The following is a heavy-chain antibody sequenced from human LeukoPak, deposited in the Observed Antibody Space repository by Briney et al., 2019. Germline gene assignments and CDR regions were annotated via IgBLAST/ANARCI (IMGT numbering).Heavy chain of an antibody. J-gene: IGHJ4*02. Sequence: GGSLRLSCAASGFTFSSYAMHWVRQAPGKGLEWVAVISYDGTIEYYADSVKGRFTISRDNSKNTLYLQMNSLRVEDTAVYYCARDWATADNWGQGTLVTVSS. D-gene: IGHD5-24*01. CDR2: ISYDGTIE. CDR1: GFTFSSYA. CDR3: ARDWATADN. V-gene: IGHV3-30-3*01.